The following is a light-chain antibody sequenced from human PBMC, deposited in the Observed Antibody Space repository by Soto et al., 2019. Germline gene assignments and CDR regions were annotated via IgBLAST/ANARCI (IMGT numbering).Light chain of an antibody. Sequence: EIVMTQSPATLPVSPVERATLSCRASQSVSSNLAWYQQKPGQAPRLLIYGASTRATGIPARFSGSGSGTEFNLTISSLQSEDFGVYYCQQYNNWPRATFGGGTKVDIK. V-gene: IGKV3-15*01. CDR1: QSVSSN. CDR3: QQYNNWPRAT. J-gene: IGKJ4*01. CDR2: GAS.